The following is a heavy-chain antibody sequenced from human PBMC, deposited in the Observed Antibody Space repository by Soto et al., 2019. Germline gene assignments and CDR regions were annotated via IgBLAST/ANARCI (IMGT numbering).Heavy chain of an antibody. CDR3: ARGYRGSYGNDY. J-gene: IGHJ4*02. V-gene: IGHV3-74*01. CDR1: GFTFNSYW. Sequence: GGSLRLSCAASGFTFNSYWMHWVRQAPGKGLVWVSRINSDGSSTNYADSVKGRFTISRDNAKHTLFLQMNSLRAEDTAVYFCARGYRGSYGNDYWGQGTLVTVSS. CDR2: INSDGSST. D-gene: IGHD1-26*01.